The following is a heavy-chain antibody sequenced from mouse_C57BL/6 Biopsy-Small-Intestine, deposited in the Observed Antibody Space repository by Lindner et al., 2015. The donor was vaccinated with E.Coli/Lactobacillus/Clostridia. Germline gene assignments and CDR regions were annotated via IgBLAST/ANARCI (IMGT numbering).Heavy chain of an antibody. CDR2: IYPGGGDT. D-gene: IGHD3-1*01. Sequence: VKPGASVKISCKASGYTFSNSWMNWVKQRPGKGLEWIGWIYPGGGDTNYNGKFKGKATLTADKSSSTAYMQLSSLTSEDSAVYFCARRVAARTRDAMDYWGQGTSVTVSS. V-gene: IGHV1-80*01. CDR1: GYTFSNSW. CDR3: ARRVAARTRDAMDY. J-gene: IGHJ4*01.